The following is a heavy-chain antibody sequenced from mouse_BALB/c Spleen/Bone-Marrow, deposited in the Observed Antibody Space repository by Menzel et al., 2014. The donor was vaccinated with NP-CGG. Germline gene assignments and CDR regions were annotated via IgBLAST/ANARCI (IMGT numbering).Heavy chain of an antibody. CDR1: GYSFTSYY. J-gene: IGHJ3*01. Sequence: EVQLVESGPELMKPGASVKISCKASGYSFTSYYIHWVKQNHGKSLEWIGYIDPFNGVTIYNQKFKGKATLTADKSSSTAHMHLSSLTSEDSAVYYCARRVITTGPGFAYWGQGTLVTVSA. CDR3: ARRVITTGPGFAY. CDR2: IDPFNGVT. V-gene: IGHV1-28*01. D-gene: IGHD2-4*01.